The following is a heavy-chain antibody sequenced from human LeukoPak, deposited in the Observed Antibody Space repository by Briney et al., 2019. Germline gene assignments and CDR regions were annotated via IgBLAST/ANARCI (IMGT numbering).Heavy chain of an antibody. CDR2: IYYSGST. CDR3: ARVQWLQPNFDY. D-gene: IGHD5-24*01. J-gene: IGHJ4*02. CDR1: GGSISSYY. Sequence: PSETLSLTCTVSGGSISSYYWSWIRQPPGKGLEWIGYIYYSGSTNYNPSLKSRVTISVDTSKNQFSLKLSSVTAADTAVYYCARVQWLQPNFDYWGQGTLVTVSS. V-gene: IGHV4-59*08.